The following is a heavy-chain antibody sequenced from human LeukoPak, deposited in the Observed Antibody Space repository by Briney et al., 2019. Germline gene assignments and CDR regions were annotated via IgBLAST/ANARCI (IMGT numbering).Heavy chain of an antibody. CDR1: GYTFTSYD. CDR2: MNPNSGNT. CDR3: ARPYFSSSSCYSWFDP. V-gene: IGHV1-8*01. D-gene: IGHD2-2*02. Sequence: ASVKVSCKASGYTFTSYDINWVRQATGQGLEWMGWMNPNSGNTGYAQKFQGRVTMTRNTSISTAYMELSSLRSEDTAVYYCARPYFSSSSCYSWFDPWGQGTLVTVSS. J-gene: IGHJ5*02.